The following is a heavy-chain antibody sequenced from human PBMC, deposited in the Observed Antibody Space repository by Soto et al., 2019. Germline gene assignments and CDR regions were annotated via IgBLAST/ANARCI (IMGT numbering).Heavy chain of an antibody. D-gene: IGHD3-22*01. Sequence: EVQLLESGGGLVQPGGSLRLSCAASGFTFSSYAMSWVRQAPGKGLEWVSAISGSGGSTYYADSVKGRFTISRDNSKNTLYLQMNSPRAEDTAVYYCAKDTYYYDSSGYYGYFQHWGQGTLVTVSS. CDR2: ISGSGGST. V-gene: IGHV3-23*01. CDR3: AKDTYYYDSSGYYGYFQH. J-gene: IGHJ1*01. CDR1: GFTFSSYA.